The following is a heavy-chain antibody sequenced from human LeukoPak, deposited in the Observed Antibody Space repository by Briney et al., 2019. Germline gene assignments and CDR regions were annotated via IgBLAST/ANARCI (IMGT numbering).Heavy chain of an antibody. J-gene: IGHJ4*02. CDR3: ARDRFTMVRGVSDY. Sequence: GGSLRLSCAASGFTFNTYTMNWVRQAPGKGLEWVSSISSSSSYIYYADSVKGRFTISRDNAKNSLYLQMNSLRAEDTAVYYCARDRFTMVRGVSDYWGQGTLVTVSS. V-gene: IGHV3-21*01. CDR2: ISSSSSYI. CDR1: GFTFNTYT. D-gene: IGHD3-10*01.